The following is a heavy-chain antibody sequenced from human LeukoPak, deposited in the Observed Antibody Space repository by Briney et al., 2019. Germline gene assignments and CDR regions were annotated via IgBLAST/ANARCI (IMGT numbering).Heavy chain of an antibody. D-gene: IGHD3-10*01. CDR3: AKEWVGIRGVPLAGMDV. Sequence: GASVKVSCKASGYTFTNYAMHWVRQAPGQRLEWMGWINAGNGNTKYSQKFQGRVTITRDTSASTAYTELSSLRSEDTAVYYCAKEWVGIRGVPLAGMDVWGQGTTVTVSS. J-gene: IGHJ6*02. CDR2: INAGNGNT. V-gene: IGHV1-3*01. CDR1: GYTFTNYA.